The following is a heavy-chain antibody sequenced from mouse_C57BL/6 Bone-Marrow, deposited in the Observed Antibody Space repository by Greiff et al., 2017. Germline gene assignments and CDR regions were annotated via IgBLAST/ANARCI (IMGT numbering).Heavy chain of an antibody. V-gene: IGHV14-4*01. J-gene: IGHJ2*01. CDR1: GFNIKDDY. Sequence: EVQVVESGAELVRPGASVKLSCTASGFNIKDDYMHWVKQRPEQGLEWIGWIDPENGDTEYASKFQGKATITADTSSNTAYLQLSSLTSEDTAVYYCTTITTVVATDFDYWGQGTTLTVSS. CDR2: IDPENGDT. D-gene: IGHD1-1*01. CDR3: TTITTVVATDFDY.